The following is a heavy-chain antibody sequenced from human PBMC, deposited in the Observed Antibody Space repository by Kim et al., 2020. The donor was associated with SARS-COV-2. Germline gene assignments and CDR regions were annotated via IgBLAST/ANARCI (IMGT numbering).Heavy chain of an antibody. J-gene: IGHJ5*02. V-gene: IGHV4-61*08. D-gene: IGHD2-8*01. CDR2: ISYSGST. CDR1: GASVSGGGHY. Sequence: SETLSLTCSVSGASVSGGGHYWTWIRQSPGNGLEWIGYISYSGSTSYNPSLKSRVTISLDPSKNQLSLKVTSVSVSDTAVYFCAXGRADSPSRTXWVDP. CDR3: AXGRADSPSRTXWVDP.